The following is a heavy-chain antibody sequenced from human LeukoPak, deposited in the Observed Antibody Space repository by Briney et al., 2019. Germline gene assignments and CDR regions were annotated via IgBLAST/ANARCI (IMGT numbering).Heavy chain of an antibody. CDR3: ASSRDTPSSIAARDDAFDI. J-gene: IGHJ3*02. CDR2: ISYGGSNK. CDR1: GFTFSSYA. V-gene: IGHV3-30-3*01. D-gene: IGHD6-6*01. Sequence: GGSLRLSCAASGFTFSSYAMHWVRQAPGKGLEWVAVISYGGSNKYYADSVKGRFTISRDNSKNTLYLQMNSLRAEDTAVYYCASSRDTPSSIAARDDAFDIWGQGTMVTVSS.